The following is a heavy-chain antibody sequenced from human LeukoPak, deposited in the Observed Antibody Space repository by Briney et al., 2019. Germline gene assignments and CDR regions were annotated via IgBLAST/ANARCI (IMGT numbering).Heavy chain of an antibody. CDR1: GFTFSSSW. V-gene: IGHV3-7*01. D-gene: IGHD3-3*01. J-gene: IGHJ5*02. CDR3: ARGFYNGVNWFDP. Sequence: PGGSLRFSCAASGFTFSSSWMSWVRQAPGKGLEWVANIKQDGSEKYYVDSVKGRFTISRDNAKNSLYLQMNSLRAEDTAVYYCARGFYNGVNWFDPWGQGTLVTVSS. CDR2: IKQDGSEK.